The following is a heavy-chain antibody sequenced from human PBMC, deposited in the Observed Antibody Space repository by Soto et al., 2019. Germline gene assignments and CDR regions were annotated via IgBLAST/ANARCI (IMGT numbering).Heavy chain of an antibody. CDR1: GYTFTSYG. V-gene: IGHV1-18*01. CDR3: ARGGIQLWQWGWYFDL. Sequence: ASVKVSCKGSGYTFTSYGISWVRQAPGQGLEWMGWISAYNGNTNYAQKLQGRVTMTTDTSTSTAYMELRSLRSDDTAVYYCARGGIQLWQWGWYFDLWGRGTLVTVSS. D-gene: IGHD5-18*01. J-gene: IGHJ2*01. CDR2: ISAYNGNT.